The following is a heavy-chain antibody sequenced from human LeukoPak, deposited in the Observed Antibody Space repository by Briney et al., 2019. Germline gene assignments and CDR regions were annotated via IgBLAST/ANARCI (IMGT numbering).Heavy chain of an antibody. CDR2: IKQDGSEK. CDR3: ARESLPYYDFWSGYRGRWFDP. V-gene: IGHV3-7*01. D-gene: IGHD3-3*01. Sequence: GGSLRLSCAASGFTFSSYWMSWVRQAPGKGLEWVANIKQDGSEKYYVDSVKGRFTISRDNAKNSLYLQMNSLRAEDTAVYYCARESLPYYDFWSGYRGRWFDPWGQGTLVTVSS. CDR1: GFTFSSYW. J-gene: IGHJ5*02.